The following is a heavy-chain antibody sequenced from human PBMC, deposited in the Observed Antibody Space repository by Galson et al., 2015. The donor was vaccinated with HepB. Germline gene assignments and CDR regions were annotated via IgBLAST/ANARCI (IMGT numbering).Heavy chain of an antibody. CDR3: ASERGVIIEGFDAFDI. D-gene: IGHD3-10*01. J-gene: IGHJ3*02. CDR2: IKQDGSEK. V-gene: IGHV3-7*01. Sequence: LRLSCAASGFTFSSYAMSWVRQAPGKGLEWVANIKQDGSEKYYVDSVKGRFTISRDNAKNSLYLQMNSLSAEDTAVYYCASERGVIIEGFDAFDIWGQGTMVTVSS. CDR1: GFTFSSYA.